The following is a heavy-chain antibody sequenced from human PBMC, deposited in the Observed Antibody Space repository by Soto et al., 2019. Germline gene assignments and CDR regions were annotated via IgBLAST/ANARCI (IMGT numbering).Heavy chain of an antibody. V-gene: IGHV1-18*01. CDR2: IRVYNGKT. J-gene: IGHJ4*02. CDR3: TRTSSTSNFEG. D-gene: IGHD1-26*01. Sequence: QVPLVQSGAEVKKPGASVKVSCKASGYTFTNYGITWVRQAPGQGLEWMGWIRVYNGKTEYAQKVQGRVTMTTDTSTSTAYMDLGSLRSDDTAVYYCTRTSSTSNFEGWGQGTLVTVSS. CDR1: GYTFTNYG.